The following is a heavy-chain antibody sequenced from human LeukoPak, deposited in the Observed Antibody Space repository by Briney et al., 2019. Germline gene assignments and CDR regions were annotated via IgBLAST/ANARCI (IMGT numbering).Heavy chain of an antibody. CDR3: TRENGDYAYDH. V-gene: IGHV4-59*01. CDR2: IHHSGSS. Sequence: SETLSLTCNISGGSSSGYYWNWIRQPPGKGLEWVGSIHHSGSSNYNSSLKSRVTVSLDTSKNQFSLRLSSVTVADTAVYYCTRENGDYAYDHWGQGTLVTVSS. CDR1: GGSSSGYY. D-gene: IGHD4-17*01. J-gene: IGHJ4*02.